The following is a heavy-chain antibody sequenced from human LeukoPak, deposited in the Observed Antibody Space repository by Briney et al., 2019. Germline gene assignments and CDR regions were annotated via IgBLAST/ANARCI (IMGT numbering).Heavy chain of an antibody. V-gene: IGHV3-43*02. CDR3: AKDHYDSSPNYFDS. Sequence: GGSLRLSCAASGFTFDDYAMDWVRQAPGKGLEWVSLISGDGGSTYYADSVKGRFTISRDNSKNSLYLQMNSLRTEDSALYYCAKDHYDSSPNYFDSWGQGTLVTVSS. J-gene: IGHJ4*02. CDR1: GFTFDDYA. D-gene: IGHD3-22*01. CDR2: ISGDGGST.